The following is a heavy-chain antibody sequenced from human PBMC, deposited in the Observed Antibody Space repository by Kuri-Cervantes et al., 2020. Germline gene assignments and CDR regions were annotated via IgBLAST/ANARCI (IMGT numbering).Heavy chain of an antibody. CDR3: ARDRWDYGVELGAFDI. CDR2: IYYGGST. CDR1: GGSISSYY. Sequence: PETLSLTCTVSGGSISSYYWSWIRQPPGKGLEWIGYIYYGGSTNYNPSLKSRVTISVDTSKNQFSLKLSSVTAADTAVYYCARDRWDYGVELGAFDIWGQGTMVTVSS. J-gene: IGHJ3*02. D-gene: IGHD4-17*01. V-gene: IGHV4-59*01.